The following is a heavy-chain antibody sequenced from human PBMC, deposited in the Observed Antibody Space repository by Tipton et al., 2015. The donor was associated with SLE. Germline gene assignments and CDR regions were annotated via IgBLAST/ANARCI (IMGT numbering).Heavy chain of an antibody. CDR1: GGSISSYY. CDR3: ARSGGAARGGYFDY. Sequence: TLSLTCTVSGGSISSYYWSWIRQPPGKGLEWIGHIYYSGSTNYNPSLKSRVTISVDTSKNQFSLKLSSVTAADTAVYYCARSGGAARGGYFDYWGQGTLVTVSS. D-gene: IGHD6-6*01. V-gene: IGHV4-59*01. J-gene: IGHJ4*02. CDR2: IYYSGST.